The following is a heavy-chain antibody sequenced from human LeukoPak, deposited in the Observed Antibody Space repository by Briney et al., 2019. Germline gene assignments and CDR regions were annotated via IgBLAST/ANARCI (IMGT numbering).Heavy chain of an antibody. CDR1: GGSISDYY. D-gene: IGHD3-22*01. Sequence: PSETLSLTCTVSGGSISDYYWSWIRQPPGKGLEWIGSIYYSGSTYYNPSLKSRVTISVDTSKDQFSLKLSSVTAADTAVYYCARHGPPYYDSSGYLDGAFDIWGQGTMVTVSS. V-gene: IGHV4-39*01. J-gene: IGHJ3*02. CDR3: ARHGPPYYDSSGYLDGAFDI. CDR2: IYYSGST.